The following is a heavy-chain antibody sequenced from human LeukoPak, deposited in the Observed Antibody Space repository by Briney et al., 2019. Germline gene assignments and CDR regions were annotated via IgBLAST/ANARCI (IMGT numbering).Heavy chain of an antibody. CDR3: ARNSPRDVAGRQFLPGVLSLLSQCDNCFDP. CDR2: INTYNGNT. D-gene: IGHD7-27*01. V-gene: IGHV1-18*04. CDR1: GYTFTNYG. Sequence: ASVKVSRKASGYTFTNYGISWVRQAPGQGLEWMGRINTYNGNTNYAQKFQGRVTMTTDTSTSTAYMELRSLRSDDTAVYYCARNSPRDVAGRQFLPGVLSLLSQCDNCFDPWGQGTLVSVSS. J-gene: IGHJ5*02.